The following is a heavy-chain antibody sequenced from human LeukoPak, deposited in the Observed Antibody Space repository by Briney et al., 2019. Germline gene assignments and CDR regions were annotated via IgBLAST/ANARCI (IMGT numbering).Heavy chain of an antibody. CDR2: IYYSGST. CDR1: GGSISSSNW. CDR3: ARAPDTVDV. Sequence: SETLSLTCAVSGGSISSSNWWSWVRQPPGKGLEWIGYIYYSGSTYYNPSLKSRVTISVDTSKNQFSLKLSSVTAADTAVYYCARAPDTVDVWGQGTTVTVSS. J-gene: IGHJ6*02. D-gene: IGHD5-18*01. V-gene: IGHV4-30-4*01.